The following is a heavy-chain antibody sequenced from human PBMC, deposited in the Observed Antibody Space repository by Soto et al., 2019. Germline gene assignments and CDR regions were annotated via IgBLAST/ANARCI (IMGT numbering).Heavy chain of an antibody. CDR2: IKQDGSEK. J-gene: IGHJ6*02. CDR3: ARATGWYGGYYYYGMDV. Sequence: GGSLRLSCAASGFTFSSYWMSWVRQAPGKGLEWVANIKQDGSEKYYVDSVKGRFTISRDNAKNSLYLQMNSLRAEDTAAYYCARATGWYGGYYYYGMDVWGQGTTVTVSS. CDR1: GFTFSSYW. V-gene: IGHV3-7*01. D-gene: IGHD6-19*01.